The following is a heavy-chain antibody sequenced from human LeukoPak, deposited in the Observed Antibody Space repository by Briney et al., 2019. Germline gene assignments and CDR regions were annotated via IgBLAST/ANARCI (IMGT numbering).Heavy chain of an antibody. Sequence: PSETLSLTCTVSDASIDTHYWNWIRQPAGKGLEWIGRIYAGGSTNYNPSLKSRVTISVDTSKNQFSLKLSSVTAADTAVYYCARERYYDSSAPGFWGQGTLVTVSS. J-gene: IGHJ4*02. D-gene: IGHD3-22*01. CDR3: ARERYYDSSAPGF. CDR2: IYAGGST. CDR1: DASIDTHY. V-gene: IGHV4-4*07.